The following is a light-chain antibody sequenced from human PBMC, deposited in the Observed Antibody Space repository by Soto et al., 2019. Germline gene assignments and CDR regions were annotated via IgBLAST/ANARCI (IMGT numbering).Light chain of an antibody. CDR3: QQFNSYPRT. CDR2: AAS. Sequence: IQLTQSPSSLSESVGDRVTITCRASQGIGTYVAWYQQKPGQAPKLLIYAASTLQRGVPSRFSGSGSGTDFTLTISSLQPEDFATYYCQQFNSYPRTFGPGTKVDIK. J-gene: IGKJ3*01. V-gene: IGKV1-9*01. CDR1: QGIGTY.